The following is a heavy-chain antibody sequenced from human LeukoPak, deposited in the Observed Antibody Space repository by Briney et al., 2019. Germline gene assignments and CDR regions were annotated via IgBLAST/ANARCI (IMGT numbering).Heavy chain of an antibody. CDR2: IYYSGSA. CDR3: ARVAGDSSAPRFDY. CDR1: GGSISSYY. V-gene: IGHV4-59*01. D-gene: IGHD3-22*01. Sequence: SETLSLTCTVSGGSISSYYWSSIRQPPAKGLEWIGYIYYSGSANYNPSLKSRVTISVGTSKNQFSLKLSSVTAADTAVYYCARVAGDSSAPRFDYWGQGTLVTVSS. J-gene: IGHJ4*02.